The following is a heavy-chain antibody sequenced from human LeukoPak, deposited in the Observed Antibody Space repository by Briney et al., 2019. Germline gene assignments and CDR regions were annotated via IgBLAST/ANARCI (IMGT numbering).Heavy chain of an antibody. D-gene: IGHD3-22*01. CDR3: ARTLYYYDSSGYYEDY. Sequence: GGSLRLSCAASGFTFSSYEMNWVRQAPGKGLEWVSYISSSGSTIYYADSVKGRFTISRDNAKNSLYLQMNSLRAEDTAVYYCARTLYYYDSSGYYEDYWGQGTLVTVSS. V-gene: IGHV3-48*03. J-gene: IGHJ4*02. CDR1: GFTFSSYE. CDR2: ISSSGSTI.